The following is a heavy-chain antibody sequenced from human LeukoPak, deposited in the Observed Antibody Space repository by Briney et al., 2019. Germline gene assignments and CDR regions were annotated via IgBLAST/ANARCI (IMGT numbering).Heavy chain of an antibody. CDR3: ARRRRTRYYDSSGYYFDY. CDR1: GGSISNYH. J-gene: IGHJ4*02. D-gene: IGHD3-22*01. V-gene: IGHV4-34*01. CDR2: INHSGST. Sequence: SETLSLTCTVSGGSISNYHWGWIRQPPGKGLEWIGEINHSGSTNYNPSLKSRVTISVDTSKNQFSLKLSSVTAADTAVYYCARRRRTRYYDSSGYYFDYWGQGTLVTVSS.